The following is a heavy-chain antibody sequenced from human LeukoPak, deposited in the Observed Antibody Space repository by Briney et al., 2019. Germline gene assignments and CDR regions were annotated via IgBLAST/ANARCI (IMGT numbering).Heavy chain of an antibody. Sequence: ASVKVSCKASGYTFTGYYIHRVRQAPGQGLEWMGWINPNSGGTNYAQKFQGRVTMTRDTSISTAYMELSRLRSDDTALYYCASDRGYCTSTSCLLDVWGKGTTVTVSS. CDR2: INPNSGGT. CDR3: ASDRGYCTSTSCLLDV. CDR1: GYTFTGYY. J-gene: IGHJ6*04. V-gene: IGHV1-2*02. D-gene: IGHD2-2*01.